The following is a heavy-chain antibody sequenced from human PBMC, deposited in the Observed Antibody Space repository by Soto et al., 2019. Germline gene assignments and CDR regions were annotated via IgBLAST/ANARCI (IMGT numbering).Heavy chain of an antibody. CDR2: IGSEGDT. CDR3: VRGGEYYSYYYGMDV. CDR1: GFTFSSYD. V-gene: IGHV3-13*01. Sequence: GGSLRLSCAASGFTFSSYDMHWVRQATGKGLEWVSGIGSEGDTYYPGSVKGRFTISRKNAKNSLYLQMNSLRVGDTAVYYCVRGGEYYSYYYGMDVWGQGTTVTVSS. D-gene: IGHD3-16*01. J-gene: IGHJ6*02.